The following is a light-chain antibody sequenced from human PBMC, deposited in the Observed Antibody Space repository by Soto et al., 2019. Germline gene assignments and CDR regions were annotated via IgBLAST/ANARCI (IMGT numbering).Light chain of an antibody. J-gene: IGKJ4*01. Sequence: DIQLTQSPPSLSASVGDRVTITCRASHSISTYLNWYQQKPGKAPSLLIYTTSSFQSGVPSRFSGSGSGTDFTLTIGGLQPADFAIYYCQQSYSSPYTFGRGTKVQIK. CDR2: TTS. CDR1: HSISTY. CDR3: QQSYSSPYT. V-gene: IGKV1-39*01.